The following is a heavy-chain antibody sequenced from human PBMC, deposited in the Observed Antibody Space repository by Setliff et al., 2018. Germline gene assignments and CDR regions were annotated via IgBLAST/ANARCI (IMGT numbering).Heavy chain of an antibody. CDR2: ISA. V-gene: IGHV1-18*01. Sequence: VASVKVSCKTSGYTFISYGINWVRQAPGQGLEWMGWISAYAQKFQGRVTMTTDTSTNTAFMELRSLRSDDTAVYYCTRGPKDFVVPPTANIFYYWGQGTVVTVSS. CDR3: TRGPKDFVVPPTANIFYY. D-gene: IGHD2-2*01. J-gene: IGHJ4*02. CDR1: GYTFISYG.